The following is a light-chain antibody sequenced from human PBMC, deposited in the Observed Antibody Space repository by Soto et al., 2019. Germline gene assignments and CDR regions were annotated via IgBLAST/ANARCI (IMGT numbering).Light chain of an antibody. CDR2: EVY. J-gene: IGLJ3*02. CDR3: ISYIPSTTTHWV. V-gene: IGLV2-14*01. CDR1: NSDVGGYDR. Sequence: QSALTQPASVSGSPGQSITISCTGTNSDVGGYDRVSWYQHHPGKAPKLLIFEVYNRPSGISDRFSGSKSGDTASLIISRLQAEDEADYYCISYIPSTTTHWVFGGGTKLTVL.